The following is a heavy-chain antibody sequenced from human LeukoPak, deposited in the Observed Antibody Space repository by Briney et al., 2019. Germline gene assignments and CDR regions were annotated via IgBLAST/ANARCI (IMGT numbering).Heavy chain of an antibody. CDR3: ARRYCSSTSCYFSQEAYWFDP. Sequence: SETLSLTCAVYGGSFSGYYWSWIRQPPGKGLEWIGSIYYSGSTYYNPSLKSRVTISVDTSKNQFSLKLSSVTAADTAVYYCARRYCSSTSCYFSQEAYWFDPWGQGTLVTVSS. J-gene: IGHJ5*02. D-gene: IGHD2-2*01. V-gene: IGHV4-34*01. CDR1: GGSFSGYY. CDR2: IYYSGST.